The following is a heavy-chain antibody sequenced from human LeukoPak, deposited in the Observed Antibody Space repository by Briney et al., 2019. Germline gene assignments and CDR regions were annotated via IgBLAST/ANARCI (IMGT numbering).Heavy chain of an antibody. CDR1: GFAFSSYW. D-gene: IGHD3-16*01. V-gene: IGHV3-7*01. Sequence: GGSLRLSCAAYGFAFSSYWMSWVRQAPGKGLEWVANIKQDGSEKYYVDSVKGRFTISRDNAKNSLYLQMNSLRAEDTAVYYCARIRGPYYYYYMDVWGKGTTVTVSS. J-gene: IGHJ6*03. CDR3: ARIRGPYYYYYMDV. CDR2: IKQDGSEK.